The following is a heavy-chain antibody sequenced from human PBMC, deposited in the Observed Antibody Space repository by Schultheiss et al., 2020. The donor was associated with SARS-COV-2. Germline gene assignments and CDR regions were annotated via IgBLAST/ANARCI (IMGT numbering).Heavy chain of an antibody. CDR1: GYSISSGYY. Sequence: SQTLSLTCAVSGYSISSGYYWGWIRQPPGKGLEWIGEINHSGSTNYNPSLKSRVTISVDTSKNQFSLKLSSVTAADTAVYYCARGVGQQWLVQVIDYWGQGTLVTVSS. CDR2: INHSGST. V-gene: IGHV4-38-2*01. CDR3: ARGVGQQWLVQVIDY. J-gene: IGHJ4*02. D-gene: IGHD6-19*01.